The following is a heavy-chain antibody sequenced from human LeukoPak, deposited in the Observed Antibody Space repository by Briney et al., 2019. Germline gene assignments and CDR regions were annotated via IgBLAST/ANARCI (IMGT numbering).Heavy chain of an antibody. CDR2: IKENENEQ. J-gene: IGHJ3*02. V-gene: IGHV3-7*01. CDR3: ARGPGDFDASDI. Sequence: PGGSLRLSCAASGFTFNAFWMSWVRQAPGKGPEWVAHIKENENEQYYADSVEGRFTISRDNAKKSLCLQMNNLRVEDTAVYYCARGPGDFDASDIWGQGTMVTVSS. CDR1: GFTFNAFW. D-gene: IGHD1-14*01.